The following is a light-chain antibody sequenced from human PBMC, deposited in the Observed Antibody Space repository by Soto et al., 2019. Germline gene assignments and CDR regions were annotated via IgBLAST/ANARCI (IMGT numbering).Light chain of an antibody. CDR2: SNN. CDR3: ATWDDSLNAYV. J-gene: IGLJ1*01. Sequence: QSVLTQTPSASGTPGQRVTISCSGRTSNLGSNTVHWYQQLPGTAPKRLIHSNNQRPSGVPDRFSGSKSGTSASLAISGLQSEDEAYYYCATWDDSLNAYVFGTGTKVTVL. CDR1: TSNLGSNT. V-gene: IGLV1-44*01.